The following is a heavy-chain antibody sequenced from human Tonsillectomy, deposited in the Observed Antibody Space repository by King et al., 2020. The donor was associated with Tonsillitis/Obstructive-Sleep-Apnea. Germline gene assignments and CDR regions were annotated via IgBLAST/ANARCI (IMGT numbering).Heavy chain of an antibody. CDR2: IDPSDSYT. CDR1: GYSFTIYW. Sequence: VQLVESGAEVKKPGESLRISCTGSGYSFTIYWITWVRQMPGKGLEWMGRIDPSDSYTNYSPSFQGHVTISTDKSISTAYLQWSSLKASDTAMYYCARLRGSYSSGYVFDSWGQGTLVTVSS. V-gene: IGHV5-10-1*01. D-gene: IGHD6-19*01. J-gene: IGHJ4*02. CDR3: ARLRGSYSSGYVFDS.